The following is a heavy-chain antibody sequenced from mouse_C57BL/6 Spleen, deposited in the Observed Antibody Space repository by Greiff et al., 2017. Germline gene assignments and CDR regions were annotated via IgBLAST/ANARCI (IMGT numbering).Heavy chain of an antibody. J-gene: IGHJ4*01. V-gene: IGHV3-6*01. Sequence: EVQLQESGPGLVKPSQSLSLTCSVTGYSITSGYYWNWIRQFPGNKLEWMGYISYDGSNNYNPSLKNRIPITRDTSKNQFFLKLNSVTTEDTATYYCARTGGLAMDYWGQGTSVTVSS. CDR1: GYSITSGYY. CDR3: ARTGGLAMDY. CDR2: ISYDGSN. D-gene: IGHD3-1*01.